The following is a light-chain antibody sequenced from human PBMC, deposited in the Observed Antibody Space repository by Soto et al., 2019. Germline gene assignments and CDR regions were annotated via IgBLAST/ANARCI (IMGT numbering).Light chain of an antibody. CDR2: GAS. J-gene: IGKJ1*01. V-gene: IGKV3-20*01. Sequence: ILLTQSTGTLSLSPGERDTSSCMDTQSVSSSFLAWYQQRPGQAARLIIFGASNRATGIQDRFSGSGSGTDFSLTIRRMEPEDCAVYYCQQSGRSPEPFGTGPKLDIK. CDR3: QQSGRSPEP. CDR1: QSVSSSF.